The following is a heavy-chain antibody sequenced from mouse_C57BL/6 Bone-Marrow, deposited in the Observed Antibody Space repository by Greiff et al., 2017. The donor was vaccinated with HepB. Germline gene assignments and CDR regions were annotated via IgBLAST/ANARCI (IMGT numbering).Heavy chain of an antibody. CDR3: ARGPVVASNWYFDV. CDR1: GYTFTDYN. V-gene: IGHV1-18*01. CDR2: INPNNGGT. J-gene: IGHJ1*03. Sequence: EVQLQQSGPELVKPGASVKIPCKASGYTFTDYNMDWVKQSHGKSLEWIGDINPNNGGTIYNQKFKGKATLTVDKSSSTAYMELRSLTSEDTAVYYCARGPVVASNWYFDVWGTGTTVTVSS. D-gene: IGHD1-1*01.